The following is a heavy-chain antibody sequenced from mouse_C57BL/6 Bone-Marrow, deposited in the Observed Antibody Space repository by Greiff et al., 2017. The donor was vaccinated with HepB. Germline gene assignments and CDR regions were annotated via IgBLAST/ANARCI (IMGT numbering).Heavy chain of an antibody. CDR2: IDPENGDT. CDR3: TTMVTTGYYYAMDY. CDR1: GFNIKDDY. D-gene: IGHD2-2*01. Sequence: EVQLQQSGAELVRPGASVKLSCTASGFNIKDDYMHWVKQRPEQGLEWIGWIDPENGDTEYATKFQGKATITADTSSNTAYLQLSSLTSEDTAVYYWTTMVTTGYYYAMDYWGQGTSVTVSS. V-gene: IGHV14-4*01. J-gene: IGHJ4*01.